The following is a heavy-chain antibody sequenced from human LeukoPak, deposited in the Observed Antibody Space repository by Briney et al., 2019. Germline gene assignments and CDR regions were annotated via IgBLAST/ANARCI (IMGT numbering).Heavy chain of an antibody. V-gene: IGHV3-7*01. CDR2: INQDGSET. J-gene: IGHJ4*02. CDR1: GFNFNSKW. CDR3: ADPPSDF. Sequence: PGGSLRLSCATSGFNFNSKWMTWVRQAPGKGLEWVANINQDGSETYHGDSVKGRFTISRDNAKRSLFLEKSSLRAEDTAVYYCADPPSDFWGQGTLVAVSS.